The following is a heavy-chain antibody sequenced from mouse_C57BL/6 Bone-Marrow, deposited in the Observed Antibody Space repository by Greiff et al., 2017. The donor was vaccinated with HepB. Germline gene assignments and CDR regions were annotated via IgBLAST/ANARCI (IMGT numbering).Heavy chain of an antibody. Sequence: EVMLVESGGGLVKPGGSLKLSCAASGFTFSDYGMHWVRQAPEKGLEWVAYISSGSSTIYYADTVKGRFTISRDNAKNTLFLQMTSLRSEDTAMYYCARELPYYFDYWGQGTTLTVSS. J-gene: IGHJ2*01. CDR2: ISSGSSTI. V-gene: IGHV5-17*01. CDR3: ARELPYYFDY. CDR1: GFTFSDYG.